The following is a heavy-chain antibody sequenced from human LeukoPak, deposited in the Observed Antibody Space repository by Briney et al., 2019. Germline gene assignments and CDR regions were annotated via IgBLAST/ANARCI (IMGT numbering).Heavy chain of an antibody. Sequence: GGSLRLSCATSGFIFSDYTMNWVRQAPGKGLEWVSSVSYTGTYTFYADSVKGRFTISRDNAKNSPYLQMDSLRVDDSALYYCVRDLRFIGGSNWFDPWGQGTQVIVSS. J-gene: IGHJ5*02. CDR2: VSYTGTYT. D-gene: IGHD3-3*01. CDR1: GFIFSDYT. V-gene: IGHV3-21*01. CDR3: VRDLRFIGGSNWFDP.